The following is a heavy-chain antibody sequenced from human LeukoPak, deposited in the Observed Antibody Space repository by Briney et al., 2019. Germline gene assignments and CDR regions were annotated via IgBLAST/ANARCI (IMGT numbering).Heavy chain of an antibody. CDR2: IRLNGTNK. D-gene: IGHD1-26*01. V-gene: IGHV3-30*02. Sequence: GGSLRLSCAASGLIFSGYGMHWVRLTPGKGLEWVAFIRLNGTNKYYTDSVKGRFAISRDNSKNMMYLQMDSLRAEDTALYYCARDLLGAPVTFDYWGQGTLVTVSS. CDR1: GLIFSGYG. J-gene: IGHJ4*02. CDR3: ARDLLGAPVTFDY.